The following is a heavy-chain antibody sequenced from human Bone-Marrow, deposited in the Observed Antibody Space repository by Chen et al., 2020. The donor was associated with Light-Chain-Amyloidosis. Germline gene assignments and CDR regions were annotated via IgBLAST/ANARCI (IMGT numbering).Heavy chain of an antibody. J-gene: IGHJ4*02. CDR2: IYPDDSDA. D-gene: IGHD5-12*01. CDR1: GYTFPNYW. CDR3: ARRRDGYNFDY. Sequence: EAQLEQSGPEVKKPGESLKISCKCSGYTFPNYWIGWVRQMPGKGLEWMGVIYPDDSDARYSPSFEGQVTISADKSITTAYLQWRSLKASDTAMYYCARRRDGYNFDYWGQGTLVTVSS. V-gene: IGHV5-51*01.